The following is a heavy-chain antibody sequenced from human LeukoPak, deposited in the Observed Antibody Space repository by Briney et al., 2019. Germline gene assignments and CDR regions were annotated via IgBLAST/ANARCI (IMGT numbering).Heavy chain of an antibody. CDR1: GGSFSGYY. J-gene: IGHJ4*02. D-gene: IGHD4-17*01. CDR3: ARSGYGDYRPFDY. Sequence: KPSETQSLTCAVYGGSFSGYYWSWIRQPPGKGLEWIGEINHSGSTNYNPSLKSRVTISVDTSKNQFSLKLSSVTAADTAVYYCARSGYGDYRPFDYWGQGTLVTVSS. V-gene: IGHV4-34*01. CDR2: INHSGST.